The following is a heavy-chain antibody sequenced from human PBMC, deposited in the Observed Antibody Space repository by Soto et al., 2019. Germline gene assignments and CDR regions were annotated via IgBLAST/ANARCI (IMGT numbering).Heavy chain of an antibody. CDR1: GFTLSRYW. J-gene: IGHJ4*02. CDR3: VRASHGDY. CDR2: IDGDESAT. Sequence: EVQLVESGGGLVQPGGSLRLSCAASGFTLSRYWMQWVRQAPGKGLEWVSRIDGDESATNYADSVKGRFTISRDNAKNTLHLQMNSLSAEDTAVYYCVRASHGDYWGQGTLVTVSS. V-gene: IGHV3-74*01.